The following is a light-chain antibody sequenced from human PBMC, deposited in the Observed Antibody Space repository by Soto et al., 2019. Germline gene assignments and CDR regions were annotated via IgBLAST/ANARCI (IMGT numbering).Light chain of an antibody. CDR1: SSDVGGYNY. CDR2: EVS. CDR3: SSYTSSSTLV. V-gene: IGLV2-14*01. Sequence: QSALTQPASVSGSPGQSITISCTGTSSDVGGYNYVSWYQPHPGKAPKLMIYEVSNRPSGVSNRFSGSKSGNTASLTISGLQAEDEADYYFSSYTSSSTLVFGEGTKLTVL. J-gene: IGLJ3*02.